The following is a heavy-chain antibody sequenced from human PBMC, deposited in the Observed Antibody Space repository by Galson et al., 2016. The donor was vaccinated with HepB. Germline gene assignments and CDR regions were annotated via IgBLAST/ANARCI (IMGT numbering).Heavy chain of an antibody. CDR3: ARVGATRYYYYYMDV. V-gene: IGHV4-59*01. CDR2: IYYTGST. CDR1: GGSISSYY. J-gene: IGHJ6*03. D-gene: IGHD3-3*01. Sequence: SETLSLTCTVSGGSISSYYWSWIRQPPGKGLEWIGYIYYTGSTNYNPSLKSRVTISVDTSKNQFSLKLSSVTAADTAVYYCARVGATRYYYYYMDVWGKGTTVTVSS.